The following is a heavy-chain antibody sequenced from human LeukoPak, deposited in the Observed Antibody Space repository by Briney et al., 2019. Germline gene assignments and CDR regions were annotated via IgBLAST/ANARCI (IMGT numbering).Heavy chain of an antibody. CDR1: GFTFSSYS. V-gene: IGHV3-21*01. D-gene: IGHD3-3*01. Sequence: PGGSLRLSCAASGFTFSSYSMNWVRQAPGKGLEWVSSISSSRSYIYYADSVKGRFTISRDNAKNTLYLQMNSLRAEDTAVYYCARGERITIFGVVPPFDYWGQGALATDPS. CDR2: ISSSRSYI. CDR3: ARGERITIFGVVPPFDY. J-gene: IGHJ4*02.